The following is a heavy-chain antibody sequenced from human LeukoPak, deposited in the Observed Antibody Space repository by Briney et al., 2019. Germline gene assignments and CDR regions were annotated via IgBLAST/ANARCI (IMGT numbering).Heavy chain of an antibody. CDR1: GYSFTSYW. Sequence: RGESLKISCKGSGYSFTSYWIGWVRQMPGKGLEWMGVIYPGDSDTRYSPSFQGQVTISADKSISTAYLQWSSLKASDTAMYYCARKNYYDSSGYYSLDYWGQGTLVTVSS. V-gene: IGHV5-51*01. CDR2: IYPGDSDT. J-gene: IGHJ4*02. D-gene: IGHD3-22*01. CDR3: ARKNYYDSSGYYSLDY.